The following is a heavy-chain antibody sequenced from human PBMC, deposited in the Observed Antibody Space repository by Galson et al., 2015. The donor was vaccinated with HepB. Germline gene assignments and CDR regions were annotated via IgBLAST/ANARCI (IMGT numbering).Heavy chain of an antibody. CDR3: ARDWGEFHWNYADY. CDR2: ISAYDDHT. D-gene: IGHD1-7*01. V-gene: IGHV1-18*01. J-gene: IGHJ4*02. Sequence: QSGAEVKKPGASVKVSCKASGYTFTSFGISWVRQAPGQGLEWMGWISAYDDHTKYVQNLQGRVAMTTDTSTSTAYMELRGLRSDDTAVYYCARDWGEFHWNYADYWGQGTRVTVSS. CDR1: GYTFTSFG.